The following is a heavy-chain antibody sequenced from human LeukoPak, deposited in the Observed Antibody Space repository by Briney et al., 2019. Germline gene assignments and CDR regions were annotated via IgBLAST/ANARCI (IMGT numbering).Heavy chain of an antibody. J-gene: IGHJ4*02. CDR3: ASPSLTTVDYFDY. V-gene: IGHV3-48*02. D-gene: IGHD4-11*01. Sequence: GGSLRLSCAASGFTFSSYAMHWVRQAPGKGLEWVSYISSSSTTIYYADSVKGRFTISRDNAKNSLYLQMNSLRDEDTAVYYCASPSLTTVDYFDYWGQGTLVTVSS. CDR1: GFTFSSYA. CDR2: ISSSSTTI.